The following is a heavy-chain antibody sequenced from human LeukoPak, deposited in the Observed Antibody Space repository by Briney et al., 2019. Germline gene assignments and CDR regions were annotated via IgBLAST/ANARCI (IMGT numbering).Heavy chain of an antibody. Sequence: SETLSLTCAVSGGSISSGGYSWSWIRQPPGKGLEWIGYIYHSGSTYYNPSLKSRVTISVDKSKNQFSLKLSSVTAADTAVYYCARAAIAVAGTFYYYGMDVWGQGTTVTVSS. D-gene: IGHD6-19*01. CDR1: GGSISSGGYS. V-gene: IGHV4-30-2*01. CDR3: ARAAIAVAGTFYYYGMDV. CDR2: IYHSGST. J-gene: IGHJ6*02.